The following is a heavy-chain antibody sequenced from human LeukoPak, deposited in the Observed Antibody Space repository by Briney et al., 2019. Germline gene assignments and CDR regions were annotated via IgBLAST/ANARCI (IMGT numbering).Heavy chain of an antibody. CDR3: ARGPSGVGVSNGWFDP. V-gene: IGHV3-49*03. CDR1: GFTFGDYA. D-gene: IGHD1-26*01. J-gene: IGHJ5*02. Sequence: GRSLRLSCTASGFTFGDYAMSWFRQAPGKGLEWVGFIRSKAYGGTTEYAASVKGRSTISRDDSKSIAYLQMNSLKTEDTAVYHCARGPSGVGVSNGWFDPWGRGTLVTVSS. CDR2: IRSKAYGGTT.